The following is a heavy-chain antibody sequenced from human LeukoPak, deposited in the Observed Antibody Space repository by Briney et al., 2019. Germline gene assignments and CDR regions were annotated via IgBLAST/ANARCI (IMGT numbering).Heavy chain of an antibody. CDR2: IYYSGST. CDR3: ARVGYYYYGMDV. Sequence: SETLSLTCTVSGGSISSYYWSWIRQPPGKGLEWIGYIYYSGSTNYNPSLKSRVTISVDTSKNQFSLKLSSVTAADTAVYYCARVGYYYYGMDVWGQGATVTVSS. J-gene: IGHJ6*02. V-gene: IGHV4-59*01. CDR1: GGSISSYY.